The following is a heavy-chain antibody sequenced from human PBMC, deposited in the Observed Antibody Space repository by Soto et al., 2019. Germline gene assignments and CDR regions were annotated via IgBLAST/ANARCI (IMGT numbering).Heavy chain of an antibody. CDR2: IYYSGTTT. Sequence: SETLSLTCTVSGDSINRDAYYWAWIRQPPGKGLEWIATIYYSGTTTFYNPSLESRVTISVHTSKNQISLNLTSVTATDTALYYCARKVTRPIDAFDIWGQGTKVTVSS. CDR1: GDSINRDAYY. CDR3: ARKVTRPIDAFDI. J-gene: IGHJ3*02. V-gene: IGHV4-39*01. D-gene: IGHD2-21*02.